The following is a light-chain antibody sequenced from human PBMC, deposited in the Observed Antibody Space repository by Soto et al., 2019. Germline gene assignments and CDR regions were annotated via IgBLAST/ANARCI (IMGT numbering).Light chain of an antibody. CDR3: QQFHISRT. V-gene: IGKV3-20*01. CDR1: QSVISTY. J-gene: IGKJ1*01. Sequence: EIVLTQSPGTLSLSPGERATLSCRASQSVISTYLAWYQQKPGQAPRLLFSGASSRATGIPDRFSGSGSGTDFTLTITGLEPEDFAVYYCQQFHISRTFGQGTKVDIK. CDR2: GAS.